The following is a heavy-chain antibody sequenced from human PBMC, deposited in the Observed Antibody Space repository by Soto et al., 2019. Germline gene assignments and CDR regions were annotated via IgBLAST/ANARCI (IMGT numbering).Heavy chain of an antibody. Sequence: SETLSLTCSVSGDSISGCRWTWIRQPPGRGLECMGYIYDTGSPNYNPSLKGRLTISVDRSKNQFSLTLSSVTAADTAVYYCARIVRNGPNRGFGYFDFWGQGTLVTVSS. D-gene: IGHD3-16*01. CDR3: ARIVRNGPNRGFGYFDF. CDR1: GDSISGCR. J-gene: IGHJ4*02. CDR2: IYDTGSP. V-gene: IGHV4-59*01.